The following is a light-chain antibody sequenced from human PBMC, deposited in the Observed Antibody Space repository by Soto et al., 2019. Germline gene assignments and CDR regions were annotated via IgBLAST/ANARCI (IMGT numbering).Light chain of an antibody. CDR1: SSNIGNNY. J-gene: IGLJ2*01. CDR3: GTWDSSLSGVV. Sequence: QSVLTQPPSVPAAPGQKVTISCSGSSSNIGNNYVSWYQQFPGTAPKLLIYDNNKRPSGIPDRFSGSKSGTSATLGITGLQTGDEADYYCGTWDSSLSGVVFGGGTK. CDR2: DNN. V-gene: IGLV1-51*01.